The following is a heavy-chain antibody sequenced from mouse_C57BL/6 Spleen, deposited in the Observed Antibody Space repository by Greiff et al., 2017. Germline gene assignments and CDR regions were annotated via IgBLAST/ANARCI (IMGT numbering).Heavy chain of an antibody. CDR1: GFTFSSYA. CDR3: ARDRGETGYWYFDV. Sequence: DVKLVESGGGLVKPGGSLKLSCAASGFTFSSYAMSWVRQTPEKRLEWVATISDGGSYTYYPDNVKGRFTISRDNAKNNLYLQMSYLKSEDAAMYYCARDRGETGYWYFDVWGTGTTVTVSS. J-gene: IGHJ1*03. D-gene: IGHD4-1*01. CDR2: ISDGGSYT. V-gene: IGHV5-4*01.